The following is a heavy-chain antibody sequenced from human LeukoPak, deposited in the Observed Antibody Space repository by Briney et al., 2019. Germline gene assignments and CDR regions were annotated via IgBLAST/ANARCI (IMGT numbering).Heavy chain of an antibody. V-gene: IGHV4-30-4*08. CDR2: IYYDGST. CDR1: GGSITSSSYY. CDR3: ARFCSSASCYAGFDY. D-gene: IGHD2-2*01. Sequence: SETLSLTCTVSGGSITSSSYYWGWIRQPPGKGLEWIGYIYYDGSTYYNPSLKSRVTISVDTSKIQFSLKLRSVTAADTAVYYCARFCSSASCYAGFDYWGQGTLVTVSS. J-gene: IGHJ4*02.